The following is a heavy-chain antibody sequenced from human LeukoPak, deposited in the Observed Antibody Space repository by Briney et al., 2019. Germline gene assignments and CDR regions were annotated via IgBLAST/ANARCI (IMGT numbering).Heavy chain of an antibody. CDR1: GYTLTHYY. CDR2: INPNSVGT. V-gene: IGHV1-2*02. Sequence: ASVKVSCKAFGYTLTHYYMHWVRQAPGQRLEWMGWINPNSVGTNYEQKFQGKVTMTRDTSISTAYMERSRLRSDDTAVYYCARDPARIAAAGKGDYWGQGTLVTVSS. D-gene: IGHD6-13*01. J-gene: IGHJ4*02. CDR3: ARDPARIAAAGKGDY.